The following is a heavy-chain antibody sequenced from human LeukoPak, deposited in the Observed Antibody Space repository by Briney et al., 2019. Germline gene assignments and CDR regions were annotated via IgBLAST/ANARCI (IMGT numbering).Heavy chain of an antibody. CDR1: GFTFSSFA. D-gene: IGHD6-19*01. V-gene: IGHV3-30-3*01. CDR2: ISYDGSNK. CDR3: ASGVLGYSTGWVDY. Sequence: GGSLRLSCAASGFTFSSFAMHWVRQARGKGLEWVAVISYDGSNKYYADSVKGRFTISRDNSKNTLYLQMNSLRAEDTAVYYCASGVLGYSTGWVDYWGQGTLVTVSS. J-gene: IGHJ4*02.